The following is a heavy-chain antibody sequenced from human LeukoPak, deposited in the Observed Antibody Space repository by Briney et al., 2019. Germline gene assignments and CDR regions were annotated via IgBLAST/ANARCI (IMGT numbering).Heavy chain of an antibody. Sequence: ASVKVSCKTSGYTFSSYTIHWVRQAPGQSLEWMGWINAGNGNTKYSQKFQGRVTITRDTSAITAYMELSSLTSEDKAVYYCARSLEGCSGICEFDYWGQGTLATVSS. CDR1: GYTFSSYT. D-gene: IGHD1-26*01. CDR3: ARSLEGCSGICEFDY. CDR2: INAGNGNT. V-gene: IGHV1-3*01. J-gene: IGHJ4*02.